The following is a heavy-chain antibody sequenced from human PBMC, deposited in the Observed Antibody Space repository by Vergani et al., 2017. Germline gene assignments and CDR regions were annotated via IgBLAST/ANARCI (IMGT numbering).Heavy chain of an antibody. D-gene: IGHD3-10*01. CDR3: ARTPFGPDDAFDI. V-gene: IGHV3-53*01. CDR2: IYSGGST. Sequence: EVQLVESGGGLIQPGGSLRLSCAASGFTVSSNYMSWVRQAPGKGLEWVSVIYSGGSTYYADSVKGRFTISRDNSKNTLYLQMNSLRAEDTAVYYCARTPFGPDDAFDIWGQGTMVTVSS. J-gene: IGHJ3*02. CDR1: GFTVSSNY.